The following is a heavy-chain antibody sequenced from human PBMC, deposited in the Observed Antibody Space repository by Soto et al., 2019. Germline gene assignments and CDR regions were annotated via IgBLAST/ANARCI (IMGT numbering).Heavy chain of an antibody. J-gene: IGHJ6*03. CDR1: GYTFTSYA. CDR3: AREKYSSSWYGGHATHCYMDV. V-gene: IGHV1-3*01. CDR2: INAGNGNT. Sequence: SGAEVKKPGASVKVSCKASGYTFTSYAMHWVRQAPGQRLEWMGWINAGNGNTKYSQKFQGSVTITRDTSASTAYMELSSLRSEDTSVYYCAREKYSSSWYGGHATHCYMDVLGKGTTVTVSS. D-gene: IGHD6-13*01.